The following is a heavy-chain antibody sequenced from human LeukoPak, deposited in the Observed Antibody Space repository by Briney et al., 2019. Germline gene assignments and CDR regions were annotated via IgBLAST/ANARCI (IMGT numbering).Heavy chain of an antibody. Sequence: SETLSLTCTVSGASISHYYWSWIRQTPAKGLEWMGHIHTSGGSTYYPSLKSRLTMSIDTSRKQLSLKLTSVTAADTAVYFCARLGSYHDFWGQGALVTVSS. CDR3: ARLGSYHDF. J-gene: IGHJ4*02. CDR2: IHTSGGS. V-gene: IGHV4-4*09. D-gene: IGHD1-26*01. CDR1: GASISHYY.